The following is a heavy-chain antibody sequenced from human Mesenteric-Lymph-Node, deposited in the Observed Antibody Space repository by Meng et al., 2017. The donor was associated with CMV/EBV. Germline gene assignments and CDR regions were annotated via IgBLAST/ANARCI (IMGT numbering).Heavy chain of an antibody. CDR1: GFTFCDYA. CDR3: AKAGTYSSSQGYFDL. CDR2: ISWNNGNV. D-gene: IGHD6-6*01. J-gene: IGHJ4*02. V-gene: IGHV3-9*03. Sequence: SLKISCAASGFTFCDYAMHWVRQVPGNGLEWVSGISWNNGNVAYADSVKGRFTISRDNAKNSLYLQMDSLRVEDMALYYCAKAGTYSSSQGYFDLWGQGTLVTVSS.